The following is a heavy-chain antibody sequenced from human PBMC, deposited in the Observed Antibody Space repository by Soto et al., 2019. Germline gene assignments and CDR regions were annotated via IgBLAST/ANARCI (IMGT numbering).Heavy chain of an antibody. J-gene: IGHJ5*02. D-gene: IGHD2-2*02. CDR3: VKGRYTSYPGYFDP. V-gene: IGHV3-23*01. CDR1: GFSFSTYA. Sequence: PGGSLRLSCEASGFSFSTYAMGWVRQAPGKGLDWVSAIGDTGSATYYADSVKGRFVISRDNSKNTFYLQMNSLRAEDTAVYYCVKGRYTSYPGYFDPWGQGTLVTVSS. CDR2: IGDTGSAT.